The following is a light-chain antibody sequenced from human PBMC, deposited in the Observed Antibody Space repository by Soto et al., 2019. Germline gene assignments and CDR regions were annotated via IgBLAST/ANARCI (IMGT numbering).Light chain of an antibody. CDR3: QHRRT. CDR1: QSVSNY. V-gene: IGKV3-11*01. CDR2: DAS. Sequence: EVVLTQSPATLSLSPGERATLSCRTSQSVSNYLAWYQQTPGQAPRLLIYDASNRATGIPARFSGSGSGTDFTLTISNLEPEDFAVYYCQHRRTFGPGTKVDVK. J-gene: IGKJ3*01.